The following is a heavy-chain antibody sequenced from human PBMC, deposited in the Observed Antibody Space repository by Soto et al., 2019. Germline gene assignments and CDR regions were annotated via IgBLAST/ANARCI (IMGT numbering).Heavy chain of an antibody. Sequence: EVQLVESGGGWVQPGGSLRLSCAASGFTFSNYWMSWVRQAPGKGLEWVANIKQDGSQKYYVDSVKGRFTISRDNAKNSLYLEMNSLSAEDTAVYSCARILPIEAAGAPYGFDPWGQGTLVTVSS. CDR1: GFTFSNYW. V-gene: IGHV3-7*03. D-gene: IGHD6-13*01. J-gene: IGHJ5*02. CDR2: IKQDGSQK. CDR3: ARILPIEAAGAPYGFDP.